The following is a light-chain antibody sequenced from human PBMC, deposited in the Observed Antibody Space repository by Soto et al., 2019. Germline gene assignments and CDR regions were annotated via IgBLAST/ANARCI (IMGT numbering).Light chain of an antibody. CDR3: PQYNSWPPGT. Sequence: IVFTHTRCRLFLSPGQIATLSCRSSQSISRSLAWYQQKPGHAPRLLISDASTRATGIPARFSGSGSGTEFTLTISSLQSEDFALYYCPQYNSWPPGTLGPGINVDIK. J-gene: IGKJ3*01. V-gene: IGKV3-15*01. CDR2: DAS. CDR1: QSISRS.